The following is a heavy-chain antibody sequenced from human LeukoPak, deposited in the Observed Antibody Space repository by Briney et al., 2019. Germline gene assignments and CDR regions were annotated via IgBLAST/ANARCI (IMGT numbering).Heavy chain of an antibody. D-gene: IGHD2-2*02. J-gene: IGHJ5*02. CDR1: GGSINSGDYY. Sequence: PSQTLSLTCTVSGGSINSGDYYWRWIRQPPGKGLEWIGYIYYSGTTYYNPSLKSRVSISVDTSKNQFSLKLNSVTAADTAVYYCARVRYCSSPTCYTDNWFDPWGQGTLVTVSS. V-gene: IGHV4-30-4*01. CDR3: ARVRYCSSPTCYTDNWFDP. CDR2: IYYSGTT.